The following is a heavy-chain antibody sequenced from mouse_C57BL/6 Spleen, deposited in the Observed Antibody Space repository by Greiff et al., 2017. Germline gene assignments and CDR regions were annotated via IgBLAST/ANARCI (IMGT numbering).Heavy chain of an antibody. CDR1: GFSLTSYG. CDR2: IWGDGST. D-gene: IGHD5-1*01. CDR3: ARHAEYSVMDN. V-gene: IGHV2-6-1*01. Sequence: VKLVESGPGLVAPSQSLSITCTVSGFSLTSYGVHWVRQPPGKGLEWLVVIWGDGSTTYNSAHKSRLSISKDNSKSQDFLKMNSLQTDDTALYYCARHAEYSVMDNCGQGASHTVSS. J-gene: IGHJ4*01.